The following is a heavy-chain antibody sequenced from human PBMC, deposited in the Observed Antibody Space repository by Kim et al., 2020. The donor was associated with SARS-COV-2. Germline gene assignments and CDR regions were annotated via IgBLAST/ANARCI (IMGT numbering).Heavy chain of an antibody. CDR2: ISYDGSNK. Sequence: GGSLRLSCAASGFTFSSYGMHWVRQAPGKGLEWVAVISYDGSNKYYADSVKGRFTISRDNSKNTLYLQMNSLRAEDTAVYYCAKDTRRGFGEYLFDYWG. CDR1: GFTFSSYG. D-gene: IGHD3-10*01. J-gene: IGHJ4*01. V-gene: IGHV3-30*18. CDR3: AKDTRRGFGEYLFDY.